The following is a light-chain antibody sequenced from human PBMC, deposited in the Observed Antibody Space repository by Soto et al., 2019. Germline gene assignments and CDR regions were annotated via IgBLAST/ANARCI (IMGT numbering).Light chain of an antibody. CDR3: SSYTSASTPLV. CDR1: GSDVGGYNY. Sequence: QSVLTQPASVSGSPGQSITISCTGTGSDVGGYNYVSWYQQHPGKAPKVMIYDVSNRPSGVSNRFSGSKSGNTASLTISGLQAEEEADYYCSSYTSASTPLVFGGGTQLTVL. V-gene: IGLV2-14*01. CDR2: DVS. J-gene: IGLJ2*01.